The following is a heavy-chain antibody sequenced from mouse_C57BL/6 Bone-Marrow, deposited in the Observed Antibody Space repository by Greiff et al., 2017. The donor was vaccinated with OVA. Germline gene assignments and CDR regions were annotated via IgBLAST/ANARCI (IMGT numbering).Heavy chain of an antibody. CDR1: GFTFSSYG. V-gene: IGHV5-6*01. Sequence: EVKLMESGGDLVKPGGSLKLSCAASGFTFSSYGMSWVRQTPDKRLEWVATISSGGSYTYYPDSVKGRFTISRDNAKNTLYLQMSSLKSEDTAMYYCARQDFDYRGQGTTLTVSS. CDR3: ARQDFDY. CDR2: ISSGGSYT. J-gene: IGHJ2*01.